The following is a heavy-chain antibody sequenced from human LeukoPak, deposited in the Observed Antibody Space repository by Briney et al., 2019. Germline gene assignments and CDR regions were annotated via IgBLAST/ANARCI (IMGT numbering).Heavy chain of an antibody. V-gene: IGHV3-21*01. CDR1: GFTFSSYS. Sequence: GGSLRLSCAASGFTFSSYSMNWVRQAPGKGLEWVSSISSSSSYIYYADSVKGRFAISRDNAKNSLYLQMNSLRAEDAAVYYCARVEADGYNGNYWGQGTLVTVSS. CDR3: ARVEADGYNGNY. CDR2: ISSSSSYI. J-gene: IGHJ4*02. D-gene: IGHD5-24*01.